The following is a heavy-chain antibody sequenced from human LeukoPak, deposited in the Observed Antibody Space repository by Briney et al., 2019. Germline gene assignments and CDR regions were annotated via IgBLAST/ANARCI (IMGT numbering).Heavy chain of an antibody. V-gene: IGHV1-2*06. J-gene: IGHJ6*03. CDR2: INPNSGGT. Sequence: ASVKVSCKASGYTFTGYYMHWVRQAPGQGLEWMGRINPNSGGTNYAQKFQGRVTMTRDTSISTAYMELSRLRSDDTAVYYCARATHLGELMKLDSNYYYMDVWGKGTTVTISS. CDR1: GYTFTGYY. D-gene: IGHD3-10*01. CDR3: ARATHLGELMKLDSNYYYMDV.